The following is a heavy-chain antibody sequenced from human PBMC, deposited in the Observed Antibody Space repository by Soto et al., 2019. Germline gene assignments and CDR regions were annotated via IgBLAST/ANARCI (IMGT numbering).Heavy chain of an antibody. Sequence: ASVKVSCKASGYTFTSYGISWVRQAPGQGLEWMGWISAYNGNTNYAQKLQGRVTITTDTSASTAYMELSSLRSEDTAVYYCAREIRYYYYYMDVWGKGTTVTVSS. J-gene: IGHJ6*03. V-gene: IGHV1-18*01. CDR2: ISAYNGNT. CDR3: AREIRYYYYYMDV. CDR1: GYTFTSYG.